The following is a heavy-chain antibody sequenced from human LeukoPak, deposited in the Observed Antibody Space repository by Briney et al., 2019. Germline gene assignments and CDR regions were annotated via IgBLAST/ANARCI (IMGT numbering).Heavy chain of an antibody. Sequence: SETLSLTCTVSGGSISSGSYYWSWIRQPAGKGLEWIGRIYTSGSTNYNPSLKSRVTISVDTSKNQFSLKLSSVTAADTAVYYCARGPYIVVVPAANSWFDPWGQEPWSPSPQ. V-gene: IGHV4-61*02. J-gene: IGHJ5*02. CDR2: IYTSGST. CDR1: GGSISSGSYY. D-gene: IGHD2-2*01. CDR3: ARGPYIVVVPAANSWFDP.